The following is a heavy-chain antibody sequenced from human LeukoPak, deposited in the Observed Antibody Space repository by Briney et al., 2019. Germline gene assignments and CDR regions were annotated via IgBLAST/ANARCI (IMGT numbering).Heavy chain of an antibody. CDR3: ARYYYDSSGYYSVYYYYGMDV. Sequence: GGSLRLSCAASGFTFSSYWMHWVRQAPGKGLVWVSRINSDGSSTSYADSVKGRFTISRDNAKNTLYLQMNSLRAEDTAVYYCARYYYDSSGYYSVYYYYGMDVWGQGTTVTVSS. V-gene: IGHV3-74*01. CDR2: INSDGSST. J-gene: IGHJ6*02. D-gene: IGHD3-22*01. CDR1: GFTFSSYW.